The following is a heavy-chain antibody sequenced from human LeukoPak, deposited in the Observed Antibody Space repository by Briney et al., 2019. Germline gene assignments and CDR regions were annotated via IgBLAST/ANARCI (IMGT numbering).Heavy chain of an antibody. CDR3: ALRIAAAGKFDY. V-gene: IGHV4-59*01. Sequence: PSETLSLTCTVSGGSISSYYWSWIRQPPGKGLEWIGYIYYSGSTNYNPSLKSRVTISVDTSKNQFSLKLSSVTAADTAVHYCALRIAAAGKFDYWGQGTLVTVSS. J-gene: IGHJ4*02. D-gene: IGHD6-13*01. CDR1: GGSISSYY. CDR2: IYYSGST.